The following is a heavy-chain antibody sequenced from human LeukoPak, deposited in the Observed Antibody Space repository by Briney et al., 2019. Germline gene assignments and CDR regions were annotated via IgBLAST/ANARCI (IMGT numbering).Heavy chain of an antibody. CDR2: INSDGSST. D-gene: IGHD2-21*02. CDR3: ARAPVQYCGGDCDAFDI. V-gene: IGHV3-74*01. J-gene: IGHJ3*02. CDR1: GFTFSSCW. Sequence: TGGSLRLSCAASGFTFSSCWMHWVRQAPGKGLVWVSRINSDGSSTTYADSVKGRFTISRDNAKKTLYLQMNSLRAGDTAVFYCARAPVQYCGGDCDAFDIWGQGTMVTVSS.